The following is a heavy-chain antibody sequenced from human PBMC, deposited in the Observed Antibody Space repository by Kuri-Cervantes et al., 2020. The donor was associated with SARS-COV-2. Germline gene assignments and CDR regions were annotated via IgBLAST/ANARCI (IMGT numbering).Heavy chain of an antibody. CDR1: GFTFSSYA. CDR2: ISGSGGST. CDR3: AKAPRPHRGGGNSVDY. V-gene: IGHV3-23*01. J-gene: IGHJ4*02. Sequence: ETLSLTCAASGFTFSSYAMSWVRQAPGKGLEWVSAISGSGGSTYYADSVKGRFTISRDNSKNTLYLQMNSLRAEDTAVYYCAKAPRPHRGGGNSVDYWGQGTLVTVSS. D-gene: IGHD4-23*01.